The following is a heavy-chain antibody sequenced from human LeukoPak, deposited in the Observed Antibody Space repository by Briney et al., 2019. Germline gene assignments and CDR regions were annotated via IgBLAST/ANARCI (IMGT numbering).Heavy chain of an antibody. Sequence: SVKVSCKASGGTFSSYAISWVRQAPGQGLEWMGGIIPIFGTANYAQKFQGRVTVTADESTSTAYMELSSLRSEDTAVYYCARGDSMPWPLFSLWGQGTLVTVSS. CDR1: GGTFSSYA. D-gene: IGHD2-2*01. V-gene: IGHV1-69*13. CDR2: IIPIFGTA. J-gene: IGHJ4*02. CDR3: ARGDSMPWPLFSL.